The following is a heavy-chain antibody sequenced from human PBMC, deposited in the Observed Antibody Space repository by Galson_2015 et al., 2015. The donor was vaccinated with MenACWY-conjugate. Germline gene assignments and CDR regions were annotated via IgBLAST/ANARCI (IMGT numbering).Heavy chain of an antibody. Sequence: SLRPSCAASGFTFTGYEFNWVRQAPGKGLEWLSYISKSGSPIFYADSVKGRFTISRDNTKKSLFLQMNSLRAGDTGVYYCARVGTWIHQYFYYMDVWGKGTTVTVSS. D-gene: IGHD5-18*01. J-gene: IGHJ6*03. CDR1: GFTFTGYE. V-gene: IGHV3-48*03. CDR3: ARVGTWIHQYFYYMDV. CDR2: ISKSGSPI.